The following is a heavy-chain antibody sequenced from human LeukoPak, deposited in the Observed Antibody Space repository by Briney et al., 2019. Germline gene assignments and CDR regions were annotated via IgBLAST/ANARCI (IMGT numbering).Heavy chain of an antibody. CDR2: INPSGGST. V-gene: IGHV1-46*01. CDR3: ARDRYGSGSYSDY. CDR1: GYTFTSYY. J-gene: IGHJ4*02. D-gene: IGHD3-10*01. Sequence: ASVKVSCKASGYTFTSYYMHWVRQAPGQGLEWMGIINPSGGSTSYAQKFQGRVTMTRDTSISTAYMELSRLRSDDTAVYYCARDRYGSGSYSDYWGQGTLVTVSS.